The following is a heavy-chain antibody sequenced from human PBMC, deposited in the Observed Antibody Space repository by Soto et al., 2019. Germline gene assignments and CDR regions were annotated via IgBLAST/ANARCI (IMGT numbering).Heavy chain of an antibody. D-gene: IGHD3-22*01. CDR3: AREAYDSSGYDNYFDY. J-gene: IGHJ4*02. CDR1: GYSISSGYY. V-gene: IGHV4-38-2*02. CDR2: IYHSGST. Sequence: SETLSLTRAVSGYSISSGYYWGWIRQPPGKGLEWIGSIYHSGSTYYNPSLKSRVTISVDTSKNQFSLKLSSVTAADTAVYYCAREAYDSSGYDNYFDYWGQGTLVTVSS.